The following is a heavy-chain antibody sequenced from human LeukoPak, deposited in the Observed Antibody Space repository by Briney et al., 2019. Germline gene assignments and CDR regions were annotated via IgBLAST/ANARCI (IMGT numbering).Heavy chain of an antibody. Sequence: GGSLRLSCAASGFTFSSYVTSWVRQAPGKGLEWVSAISGSGGSTYFPDSVKGRFTISRDNSKNTLYLQMNSLRAEDTAVYYCAKGPSGSYYGFDMWGQGTMVTVSS. CDR2: ISGSGGST. CDR3: AKGPSGSYYGFDM. J-gene: IGHJ3*02. D-gene: IGHD3-10*01. CDR1: GFTFSSYV. V-gene: IGHV3-23*01.